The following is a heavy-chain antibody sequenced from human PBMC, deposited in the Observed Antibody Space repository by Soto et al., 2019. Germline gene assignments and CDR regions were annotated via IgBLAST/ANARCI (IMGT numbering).Heavy chain of an antibody. Sequence: HPGGSLRLSCAASGFTFSSYAMHWVRQAPGKGLEWVAVISYDGSNKYYADSVKGRFTISRDNSKNTLYLQMNSLRAEDTAVYYCARDLGERGRYSYGYNYFDYWGQGTLVTVSS. J-gene: IGHJ4*02. CDR2: ISYDGSNK. D-gene: IGHD5-18*01. V-gene: IGHV3-30-3*01. CDR3: ARDLGERGRYSYGYNYFDY. CDR1: GFTFSSYA.